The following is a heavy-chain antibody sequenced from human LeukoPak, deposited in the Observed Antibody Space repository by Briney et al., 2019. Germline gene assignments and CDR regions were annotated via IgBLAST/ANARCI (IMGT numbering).Heavy chain of an antibody. D-gene: IGHD3-10*01. Sequence: GGSLRLSSAASGLTFSRYAMSWVRQAPGKGLDWLSAISGSGGSTYYADSVKGRFTISRDNSKHTLYLQMNSLRAEDTAVYYCARRFGHGGNSLDTWGQGTLVTVSS. V-gene: IGHV3-23*01. CDR3: ARRFGHGGNSLDT. CDR1: GLTFSRYA. CDR2: ISGSGGST. J-gene: IGHJ5*02.